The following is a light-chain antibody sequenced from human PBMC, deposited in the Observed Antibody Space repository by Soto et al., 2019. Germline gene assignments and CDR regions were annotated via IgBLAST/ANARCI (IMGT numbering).Light chain of an antibody. CDR3: QQYNNWPRWT. CDR1: QSISNN. Sequence: PGERATLSCRASQSISNNLAWYQQTPGQAPRLLIFRASTRATGIPARFSGSGSGTEFTLTISSLQSEDFAVYFCQQYNNWPRWTFGQGTKVDIK. J-gene: IGKJ1*01. CDR2: RAS. V-gene: IGKV3-15*01.